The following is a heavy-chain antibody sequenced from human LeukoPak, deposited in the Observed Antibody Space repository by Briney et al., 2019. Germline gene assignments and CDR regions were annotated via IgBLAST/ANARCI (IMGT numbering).Heavy chain of an antibody. Sequence: GRSLRLSCAASGVTFSSYAMHWVRQAPGKGLEWVAVISYGGSNKYYADCVKGRFTISRDNSSNTLYLQMNSLRTEDTAVYYCARDRIAAAGIYGMDVWGQGTTVIVSS. D-gene: IGHD6-13*01. CDR2: ISYGGSNK. CDR1: GVTFSSYA. V-gene: IGHV3-30*14. CDR3: ARDRIAAAGIYGMDV. J-gene: IGHJ6*02.